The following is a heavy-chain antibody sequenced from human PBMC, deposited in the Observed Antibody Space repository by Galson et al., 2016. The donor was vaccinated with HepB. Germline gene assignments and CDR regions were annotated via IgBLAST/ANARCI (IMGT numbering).Heavy chain of an antibody. V-gene: IGHV3-33*01. J-gene: IGHJ6*04. CDR2: IWYDGYNN. CDR1: GFTFSSYG. D-gene: IGHD6-6*01. CDR3: ARDVEQLVYYDMDV. Sequence: SLRLSCAASGFTFSSYGMHWVRQAPGKGLEGVAVIWYDGYNNYYADSVKGRFTISRDNSKNTLYLQMNSLRAEDTAVYYCARDVEQLVYYDMDVWGKGTTVTVSS.